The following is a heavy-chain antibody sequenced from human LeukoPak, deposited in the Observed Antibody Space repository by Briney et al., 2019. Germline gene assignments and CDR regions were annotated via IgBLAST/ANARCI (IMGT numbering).Heavy chain of an antibody. CDR1: GFTFSSYG. Sequence: GGSLRLSCAASGFTFSSYGMHWVRRAPGKGLEWVAVIWYDGSNKYYADSVKGRFTISRDNSKNTLYLQMNSLRAEDTAVYYCARDRMATMDYWGQGTLVTVSS. D-gene: IGHD5-24*01. V-gene: IGHV3-33*08. J-gene: IGHJ4*02. CDR2: IWYDGSNK. CDR3: ARDRMATMDY.